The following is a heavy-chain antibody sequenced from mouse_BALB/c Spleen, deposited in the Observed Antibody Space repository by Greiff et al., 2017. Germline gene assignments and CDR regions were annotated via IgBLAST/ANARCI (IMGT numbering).Heavy chain of an antibody. V-gene: IGHV1-87*01. CDR1: GYTFTSYW. D-gene: IGHD2-4*01. CDR2: IYPGDGDT. Sequence: QVQLQQSGAELARPGASVKLSCKASGYTFTSYWMRWVKQRPGQGLEWIGAIYPGDGDTRYTQKFKGKATLTADKSSSTAYMQLSSLASEDSAVYYCAREYDYDWAWFAYWGQGTLVTVSA. J-gene: IGHJ3*01. CDR3: AREYDYDWAWFAY.